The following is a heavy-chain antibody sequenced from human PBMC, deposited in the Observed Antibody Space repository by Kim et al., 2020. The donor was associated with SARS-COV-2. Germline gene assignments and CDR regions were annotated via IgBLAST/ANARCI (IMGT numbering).Heavy chain of an antibody. Sequence: SETLSLTCTVSGASVTSPTYFWNWIRQQPGKRLEWIGYIYYGGSIHSNPSLKSRITLSVDTSKNQSTLKLNSVTAADTAVYYCASVYKRLWWFGDILAPNCFDAESLGALVTVSS. CDR3: ASVYKRLWWFGDILAPNCFDA. V-gene: IGHV4-31*03. CDR2: IYYGGSI. J-gene: IGHJ5*02. CDR1: GASVTSPTYF. D-gene: IGHD3-10*01.